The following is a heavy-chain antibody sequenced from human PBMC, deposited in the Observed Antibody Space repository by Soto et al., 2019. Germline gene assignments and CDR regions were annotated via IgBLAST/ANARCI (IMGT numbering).Heavy chain of an antibody. D-gene: IGHD6-19*01. CDR3: ARPFDTSGWYDH. CDR2: IYPGDSDT. V-gene: IGHV5-51*01. CDR1: GYSFTSYW. J-gene: IGHJ5*02. Sequence: GESLKISCKGSGYSFTSYWIAWVRQMPGKGLECIGIIYPGDSDTRYSPSFEGQVTISADKSINTAYLQWSSLKASDSAMYYCARPFDTSGWYDHWGQGTLATVSS.